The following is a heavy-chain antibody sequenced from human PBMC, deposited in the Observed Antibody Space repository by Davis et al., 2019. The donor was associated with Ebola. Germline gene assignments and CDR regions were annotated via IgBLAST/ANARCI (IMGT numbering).Heavy chain of an antibody. CDR3: ARVYHSNMCGDY. J-gene: IGHJ4*02. CDR2: IGAYNGNT. D-gene: IGHD3-22*01. V-gene: IGHV1-18*04. CDR1: GYTFTDYY. Sequence: AASVKVSCKASGYTFTDYYVHWVRQAPGQGLEWMGWIGAYNGNTNYAQKLQGRVAMTTDTSTRTAYMELRSLRSDDTAVYYCARVYHSNMCGDYWGQGTLVTVSS.